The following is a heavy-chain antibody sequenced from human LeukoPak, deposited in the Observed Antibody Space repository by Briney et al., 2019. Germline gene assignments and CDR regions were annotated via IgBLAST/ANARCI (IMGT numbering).Heavy chain of an antibody. CDR1: GGSVNTYY. CDR3: ARLRRDINDWYADDC. J-gene: IGHJ4*02. D-gene: IGHD6-19*01. Sequence: SETLSLTCSVSGGSVNTYYWSWIRQSAGKGLEWIGRISITEGTNYNPSLKSRVSMSVDASRNQVSLKLGSVTAADTAVYYCARLRRDINDWYADDCWGQGTLVTVSS. CDR2: ISITEGT. V-gene: IGHV4-4*07.